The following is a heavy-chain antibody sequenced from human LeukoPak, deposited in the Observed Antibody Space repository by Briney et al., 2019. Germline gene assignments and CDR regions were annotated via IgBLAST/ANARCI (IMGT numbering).Heavy chain of an antibody. J-gene: IGHJ4*02. D-gene: IGHD3-10*01. V-gene: IGHV1-69*13. CDR3: ARDYGSGSYYYEFDY. CDR1: GGTFSSYA. CDR2: TIPIFGTA. Sequence: GASVKVSCKASGGTFSSYAISWVRQAPGQGLEWMGGTIPIFGTANYAQKFQGRVTITADESTSTAYMELSSLRSEDTAVYYCARDYGSGSYYYEFDYWGQGTLVTVSS.